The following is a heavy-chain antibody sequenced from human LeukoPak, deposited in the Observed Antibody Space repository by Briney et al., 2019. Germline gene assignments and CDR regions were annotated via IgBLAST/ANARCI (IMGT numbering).Heavy chain of an antibody. CDR3: ARGIAVAGYYYYMDV. CDR2: ISSSSSYI. D-gene: IGHD6-19*01. J-gene: IGHJ6*03. CDR1: GFTFSSYS. Sequence: GGSLRLSCAASGFTFSSYSMNWVRQAPGKGLGWVSSISSSSSYIYYADSVKGRFTISRDNAKNSLYLQMNSLRAEDTAVYYCARGIAVAGYYYYMDVWGKGTTVTVSS. V-gene: IGHV3-21*01.